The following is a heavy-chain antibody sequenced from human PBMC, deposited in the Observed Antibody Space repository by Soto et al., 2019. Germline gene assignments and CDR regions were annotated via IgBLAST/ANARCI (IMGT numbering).Heavy chain of an antibody. J-gene: IGHJ6*02. V-gene: IGHV4-31*03. Sequence: QVQLQESGPGLVKPSQTLSLSCNVYGVSVSSGDYYWSWIRQHAGGGLEWIGYIDRSGSTYYKPSLRGRVIMSDDTSTNQIYLRLLSVTAADTAMYYCARDSGGNSENYYGLDVWGHGTTVTVSS. CDR1: GVSVSSGDYY. D-gene: IGHD1-1*01. CDR3: ARDSGGNSENYYGLDV. CDR2: IDRSGST.